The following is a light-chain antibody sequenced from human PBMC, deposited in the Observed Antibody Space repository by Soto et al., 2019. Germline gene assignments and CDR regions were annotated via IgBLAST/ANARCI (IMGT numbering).Light chain of an antibody. J-gene: IGKJ4*01. CDR1: RAVSSY. CDR2: DAS. Sequence: IVLTQSPATLSLSPWERATLSCRASRAVSSYIAWYQHKPGQAPRLLIYDASNRAPGIPTRFRGSGSGTDFTLTITSLEPEDSAVYYCQLRSSWPPFGGGTKVDIK. CDR3: QLRSSWPP. V-gene: IGKV3-11*01.